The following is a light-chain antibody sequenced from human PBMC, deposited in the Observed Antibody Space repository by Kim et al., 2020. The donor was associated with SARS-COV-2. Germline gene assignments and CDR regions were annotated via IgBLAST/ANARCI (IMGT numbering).Light chain of an antibody. CDR1: QSVTVN. J-gene: IGKJ1*01. V-gene: IGKV3-15*01. Sequence: EVGMTQSPATLSVSPGERATLSCRASQSVTVNLAWYQHKPGQAPRLLIYDVSTRASGIPARFRGSGSGTEFTLTISSLQSEDFAVYYCQQYNEWPQTFGQGTKVDIK. CDR3: QQYNEWPQT. CDR2: DVS.